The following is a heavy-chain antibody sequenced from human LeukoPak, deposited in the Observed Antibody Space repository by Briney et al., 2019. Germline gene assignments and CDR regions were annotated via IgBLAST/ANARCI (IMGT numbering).Heavy chain of an antibody. Sequence: SETLSLTCTVSVGSIRNYYWGWIRQPPGKRLEWIGYIYYSGGTNYNPSLESRVTMSVATSKNQFSLKLTSVTAADTAVYYSTRENDFDYWGQGTLVTVSS. CDR1: VGSIRNYY. D-gene: IGHD1-1*01. J-gene: IGHJ4*02. CDR2: IYYSGGT. V-gene: IGHV4-59*01. CDR3: TRENDFDY.